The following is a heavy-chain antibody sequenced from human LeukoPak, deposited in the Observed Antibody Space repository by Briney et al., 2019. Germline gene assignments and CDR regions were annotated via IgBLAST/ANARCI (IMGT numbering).Heavy chain of an antibody. CDR2: IYYSGST. CDR1: AGSISSHY. Sequence: PSETLSLTCTVSAGSISSHYWSWVRQPPGKGLEWIGYIYYSGSTNYNPSLKSRVTISVDTSKNQFSLKLSSVTAADTAVYYCARDGYDAFDIWSQGTMVTVSS. D-gene: IGHD5-18*01. CDR3: ARDGYDAFDI. J-gene: IGHJ3*02. V-gene: IGHV4-59*11.